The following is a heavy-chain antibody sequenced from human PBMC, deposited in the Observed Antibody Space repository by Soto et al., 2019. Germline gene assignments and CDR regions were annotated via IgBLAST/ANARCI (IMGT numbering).Heavy chain of an antibody. CDR3: ARDRQLVQNYYYGMDV. CDR2: IYYSGST. Sequence: SETLSLTCTVSGGSISSYYWSWIRQPPGKGLERIGYIYYSGSTNYNPSLKSRVTISVDTSKNQFSLKLSSVTAADTAVYYCARDRQLVQNYYYGMDVWGQGTTVTVSS. CDR1: GGSISSYY. J-gene: IGHJ6*02. V-gene: IGHV4-59*01. D-gene: IGHD6-6*01.